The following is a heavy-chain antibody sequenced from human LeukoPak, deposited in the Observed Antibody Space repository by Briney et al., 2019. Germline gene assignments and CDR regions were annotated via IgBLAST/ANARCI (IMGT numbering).Heavy chain of an antibody. V-gene: IGHV4-38-2*01. CDR2: VHQTGSP. J-gene: IGHJ3*02. CDR3: AMLRLGELSLLANAYDI. CDR1: GSSVNSDQY. Sequence: SETLSLTCDVSGSSVNSDQYWGWMRHSPGAGLEWIGSVHQTGSPYYNPSLGSRVSLSIDSTKNSFSLRLPSVTAADTAVYYCAMLRLGELSLLANAYDIWGQGQWSSSPQ. D-gene: IGHD3-16*02.